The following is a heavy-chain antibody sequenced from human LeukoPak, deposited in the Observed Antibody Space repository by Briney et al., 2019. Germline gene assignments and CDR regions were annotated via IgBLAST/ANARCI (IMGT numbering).Heavy chain of an antibody. CDR2: IRYDGTNK. CDR1: GFTFSIYG. Sequence: PGGSLRLSCAASGFTFSIYGMHWVRQAPGKGLEWVAFIRYDGTNKYYADSVKGQFTISRDNSKNTLFLQMNSLRPEDTAVYYCAKDSTNYADCARPDVWGQGTLVTASS. CDR3: AKDSTNYADCARPDV. J-gene: IGHJ4*02. D-gene: IGHD2-21*02. V-gene: IGHV3-30*02.